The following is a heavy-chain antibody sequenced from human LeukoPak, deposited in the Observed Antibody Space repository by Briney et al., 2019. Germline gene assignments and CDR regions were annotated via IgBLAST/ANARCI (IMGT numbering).Heavy chain of an antibody. CDR2: IHYSGSV. J-gene: IGHJ3*02. Sequence: SETLSLTCAVSGDSINTYYWSWIRQPPGKGLEWIGYIHYSGSVKYNPSLKGRDTISVDTSKNQFSLKLSSVTAADTAVYYCARDIGTHDAIDIWGQGTMVTVSS. CDR3: ARDIGTHDAIDI. V-gene: IGHV4-59*01. D-gene: IGHD1-1*01. CDR1: GDSINTYY.